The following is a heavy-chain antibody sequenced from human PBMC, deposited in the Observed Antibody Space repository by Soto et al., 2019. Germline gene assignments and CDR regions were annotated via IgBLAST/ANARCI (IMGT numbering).Heavy chain of an antibody. J-gene: IGHJ4*02. D-gene: IGHD5-12*01. CDR2: ISYDSGAI. Sequence: GGSLRLSCAASGFTFDDYAMHWVRPAPGKGLGWVSGISYDSGAIDYADSVKGRFTISRDNTRNSLFLQLNSLRADDTAVYYCVRVVAIPGYPDYWGQGTLGTVSS. CDR1: GFTFDDYA. CDR3: VRVVAIPGYPDY. V-gene: IGHV3-9*01.